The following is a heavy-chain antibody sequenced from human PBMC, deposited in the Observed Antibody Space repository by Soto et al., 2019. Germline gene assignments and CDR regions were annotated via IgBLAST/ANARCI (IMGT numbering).Heavy chain of an antibody. J-gene: IGHJ6*02. Sequence: GGSLRLSCAVSGFTFSSYAMSWVRQAPGKGLEWVANIKQDGSEKYYVDSVKGRFTISRDNAKNSLYLQMNSLRAEDTAVYYCARDSGSSWYGNYYYGMDVWGQGTMVTVSS. D-gene: IGHD6-13*01. CDR1: GFTFSSYA. CDR3: ARDSGSSWYGNYYYGMDV. V-gene: IGHV3-7*03. CDR2: IKQDGSEK.